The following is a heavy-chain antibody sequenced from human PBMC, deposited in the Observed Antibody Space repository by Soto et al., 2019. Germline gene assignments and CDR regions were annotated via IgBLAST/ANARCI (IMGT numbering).Heavy chain of an antibody. V-gene: IGHV1-46*03. CDR1: GYTFTNYY. CDR2: INPTGGRA. CDR3: SRLTTMVREINDDPFDF. Sequence: GASVNVSCKASGYTFTNYYIHWVRQAPGQGLEWMGVINPTGGRASYAPKFQGRVTLTRDTSTSTAYMELSSLRSDDTAVYFCSRLTTMVREINDDPFDFWGQGTLVTVSS. J-gene: IGHJ4*03. D-gene: IGHD3-10*01.